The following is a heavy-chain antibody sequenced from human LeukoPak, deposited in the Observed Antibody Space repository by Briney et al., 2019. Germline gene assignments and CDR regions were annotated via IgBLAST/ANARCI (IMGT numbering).Heavy chain of an antibody. J-gene: IGHJ4*02. CDR3: VRLLDLDF. Sequence: PGGSLRLSCAASGFTFSSYWMYWVRQAPGKGLVWVSCVNSDGSSTNYADSVKGQFTISRDNAKNTLFLEMNSLTVEDTAVYYCVRLLDLDFWGQGTLVTVSS. CDR2: VNSDGSST. D-gene: IGHD3-3*01. CDR1: GFTFSSYW. V-gene: IGHV3-74*01.